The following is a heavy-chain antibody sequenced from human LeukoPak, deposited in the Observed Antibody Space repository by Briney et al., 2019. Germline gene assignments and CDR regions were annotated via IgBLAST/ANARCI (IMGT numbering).Heavy chain of an antibody. D-gene: IGHD2-15*01. J-gene: IGHJ4*02. Sequence: ASVKVSCKASGYTFTNYGIIWVRQAPGQGLEWMGWISAHNGNTRYAQKFQGGVTMTRDTSTTTAYMELRGLTSDDTAVYYCARDHSGGNCYSGCDFDYWGQEALGTVSS. CDR3: ARDHSGGNCYSGCDFDY. CDR2: ISAHNGNT. V-gene: IGHV1-18*01. CDR1: GYTFTNYG.